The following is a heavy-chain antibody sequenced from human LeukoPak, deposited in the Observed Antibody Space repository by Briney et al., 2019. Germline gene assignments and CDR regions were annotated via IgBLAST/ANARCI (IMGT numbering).Heavy chain of an antibody. D-gene: IGHD5-24*01. CDR3: ARDRKYGNNWAFDN. J-gene: IGHJ4*02. CDR2: IHHGGNT. Sequence: SGTLSLTCAVSGGSISSSNWWNWVRQPPGKGLEWIGEIHHGGNTNYNPSLKSRTTISLDKSNNQLSLKLNSVTAADTAVYYCARDRKYGNNWAFDNWGQGTLVTVSS. V-gene: IGHV4-4*02. CDR1: GGSISSSNW.